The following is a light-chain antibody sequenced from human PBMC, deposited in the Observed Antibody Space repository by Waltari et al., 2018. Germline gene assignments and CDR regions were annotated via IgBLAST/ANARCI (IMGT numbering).Light chain of an antibody. J-gene: IGKJ4*01. CDR2: AAS. Sequence: DIQLTQSPSFLSASVGDRVNITCRASQGISSYLAWYQQKPGKAPKLLIYAASTLQSGVPSRFSGSGSGTEFTLTIRSLQPEDFATYYCQQLNSYPTFGGGTKVEIK. CDR1: QGISSY. CDR3: QQLNSYPT. V-gene: IGKV1-9*01.